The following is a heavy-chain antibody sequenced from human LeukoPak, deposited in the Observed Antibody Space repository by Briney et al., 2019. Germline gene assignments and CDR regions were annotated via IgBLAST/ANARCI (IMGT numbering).Heavy chain of an antibody. CDR2: INHSGST. Sequence: SETLSLTCAVYGGSFSGYYWSWIRQPPGKGLEWIGEINHSGSTNYNPSLKSRVTISVDTSKNQFSLKLSSVTAADTAVYYCAGSDSSGYRPHSFDYWGQGTLVTVSS. CDR1: GGSFSGYY. D-gene: IGHD3-22*01. CDR3: AGSDSSGYRPHSFDY. V-gene: IGHV4-34*01. J-gene: IGHJ4*02.